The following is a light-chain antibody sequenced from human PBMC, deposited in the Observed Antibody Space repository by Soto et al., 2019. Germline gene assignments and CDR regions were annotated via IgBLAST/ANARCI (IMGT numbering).Light chain of an antibody. CDR1: QSVGYH. J-gene: IGKJ1*01. CDR2: DAS. Sequence: EIVLTQSPATLSLSPGERATLSCRASQSVGYHLAWYQQKPGQAPRLLIYDASNRATGIPARFSGSGSGTDFTLTISRLEPEDFAVYYCQQYGSSPWTFGQGTKVDIK. V-gene: IGKV3-20*01. CDR3: QQYGSSPWT.